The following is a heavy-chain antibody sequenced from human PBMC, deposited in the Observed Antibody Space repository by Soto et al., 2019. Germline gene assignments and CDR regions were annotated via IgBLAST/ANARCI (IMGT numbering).Heavy chain of an antibody. J-gene: IGHJ4*02. V-gene: IGHV2-5*01. CDR1: GFSLSTSGEA. CDR2: IYWNGIE. D-gene: IGHD3-10*01. Sequence: QITLRESGPALVKPTQTLTLTCTFSGFSLSTSGEAVGWIRQPPGKGLEWLALIYWNGIERYSPSLKNRLSITKDTSKTYVVRTMTNFDPVDTATYYCAHGDPLDFHYWGQGTLVTVSS. CDR3: AHGDPLDFHY.